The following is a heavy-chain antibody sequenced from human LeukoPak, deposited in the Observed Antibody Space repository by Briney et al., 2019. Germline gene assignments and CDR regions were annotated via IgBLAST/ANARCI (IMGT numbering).Heavy chain of an antibody. CDR2: IDWDDDK. Sequence: SGPTLVNPTQTLTLTCTFSGFSLSTSGMCVSWIRQPPGKALEWLARIDWDDDKYYSTSLKTRLTISKDTSKNQVVLTMTNMDPVDTATYYCARFYYYGSGNWFDPWDQGTLVTVSS. J-gene: IGHJ5*02. CDR3: ARFYYYGSGNWFDP. D-gene: IGHD3-10*01. CDR1: GFSLSTSGMC. V-gene: IGHV2-70*11.